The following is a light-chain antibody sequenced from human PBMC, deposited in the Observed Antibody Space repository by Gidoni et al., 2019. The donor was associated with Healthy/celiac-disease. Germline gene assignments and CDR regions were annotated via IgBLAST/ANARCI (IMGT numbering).Light chain of an antibody. CDR3: QQYDSSPLT. CDR1: QRVSSSY. Sequence: VLTLPPGTLSLSPGERATLSCRASQRVSSSYLAWYQQKPGQAPRLLIYGASSRATGIPDRFSGSGSGTDFTLTISRLEPEDFAVYYCQQYDSSPLTFGGGTKVEIK. CDR2: GAS. V-gene: IGKV3-20*01. J-gene: IGKJ4*01.